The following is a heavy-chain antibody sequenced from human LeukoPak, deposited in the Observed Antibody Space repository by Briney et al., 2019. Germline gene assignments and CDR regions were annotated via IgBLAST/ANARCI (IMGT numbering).Heavy chain of an antibody. J-gene: IGHJ4*02. Sequence: GGSLRLSCAASGFTFSSYSMNWVRQAPGKGLEWVSYISSSSSTIYYADSVKGRFTISGDNAKNSLYLQMNSLRAEDTAVYYCARDRALGDGYNGQKSRFDYWGQGTLVTVSS. D-gene: IGHD5-24*01. CDR2: ISSSSSTI. V-gene: IGHV3-48*04. CDR1: GFTFSSYS. CDR3: ARDRALGDGYNGQKSRFDY.